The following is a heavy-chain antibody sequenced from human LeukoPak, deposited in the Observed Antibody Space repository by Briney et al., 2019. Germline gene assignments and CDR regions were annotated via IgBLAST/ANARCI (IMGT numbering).Heavy chain of an antibody. CDR2: ISGSGGNT. CDR1: GFTFSTYA. D-gene: IGHD6-19*01. CDR3: AKDGGGSGRGDLDY. Sequence: GESLRLSCVASGFTFSTYAMSWVRQAPGKGLEWVSGISGSGGNTYYADSVKGRFTISRDNSKNTLYLQMNSLRAEDTAVYHCAKDGGGSGRGDLDYWGQGTLVTVSS. J-gene: IGHJ4*02. V-gene: IGHV3-23*01.